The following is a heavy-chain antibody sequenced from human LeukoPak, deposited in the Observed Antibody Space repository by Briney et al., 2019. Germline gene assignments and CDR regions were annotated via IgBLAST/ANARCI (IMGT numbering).Heavy chain of an antibody. V-gene: IGHV7-4-1*02. CDR3: AREYPFRGYSYGLDAFDI. D-gene: IGHD5-18*01. CDR1: GYTFTSYA. J-gene: IGHJ3*02. CDR2: INTNTGNP. Sequence: GASVKVSCKASGYTFTSYAMNWVRQAPGQGLEWMGWINTNTGNPTYAQGFTGRFVFSLDTSVSTAYLQISSLKAEDTAVYYCAREYPFRGYSYGLDAFDIWGQGTMVTVSS.